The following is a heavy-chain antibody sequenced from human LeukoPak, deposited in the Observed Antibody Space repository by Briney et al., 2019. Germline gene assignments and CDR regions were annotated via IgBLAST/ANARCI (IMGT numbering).Heavy chain of an antibody. D-gene: IGHD5-12*01. Sequence: SETLSLTCTVSGGSISSYYWSWIRQPPGKGLEWIGYIYYGGSTNYNPSLKSRVTISVDTSKNQFSLKLSSVTAADTAVYDCARATLATINNWGQGTLVTVSS. J-gene: IGHJ4*02. CDR1: GGSISSYY. CDR3: ARATLATINN. V-gene: IGHV4-59*01. CDR2: IYYGGST.